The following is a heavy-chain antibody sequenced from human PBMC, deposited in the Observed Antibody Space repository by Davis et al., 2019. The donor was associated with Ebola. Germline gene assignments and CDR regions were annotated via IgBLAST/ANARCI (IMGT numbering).Heavy chain of an antibody. V-gene: IGHV3-23*01. CDR1: GFTFDDYA. Sequence: GGSLRLSCAASGFTFDDYAMHWVRQAPGKGLEWVSAISGSGGSTYYADSVKGRFTISRDNSKNTLYLQMNSLRAEDTAIYYCARDREDYYESTGYYYNYWGQGTLVTVSS. CDR2: ISGSGGST. D-gene: IGHD3-22*01. J-gene: IGHJ4*02. CDR3: ARDREDYYESTGYYYNY.